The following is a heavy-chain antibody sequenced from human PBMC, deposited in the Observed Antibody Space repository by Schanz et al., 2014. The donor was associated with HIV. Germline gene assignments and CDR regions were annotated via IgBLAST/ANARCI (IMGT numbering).Heavy chain of an antibody. Sequence: QVQLVQSGAEGRKPGASVKVSCKASGYTFIDYFIHWVRQAPGQGLEWMGWMNPNSGNTGYAQKFRGRVTMTRNTSTGTAYMELSSLRSDDTAVFYCARANFGGYEGPDYWGQGMLVTVSS. CDR3: ARANFGGYEGPDY. CDR1: GYTFIDYF. J-gene: IGHJ4*02. V-gene: IGHV1-8*02. D-gene: IGHD5-12*01. CDR2: MNPNSGNT.